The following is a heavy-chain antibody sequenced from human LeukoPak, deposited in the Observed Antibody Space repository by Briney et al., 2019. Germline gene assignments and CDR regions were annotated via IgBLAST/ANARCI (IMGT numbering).Heavy chain of an antibody. CDR2: IYSGGST. D-gene: IGHD3-22*01. CDR1: GFTVSSNY. CDR3: AKDPHIYYDSSGYYLDAFDI. J-gene: IGHJ3*02. V-gene: IGHV3-53*01. Sequence: GGSLRLSCAASGFTVSSNYMSWVRQAPGKGLEWVSVIYSGGSTYYADSVKGRFTISRDNSKNTLYLQMNSLRAEDTAVYYCAKDPHIYYDSSGYYLDAFDIWGQGTMVTVSS.